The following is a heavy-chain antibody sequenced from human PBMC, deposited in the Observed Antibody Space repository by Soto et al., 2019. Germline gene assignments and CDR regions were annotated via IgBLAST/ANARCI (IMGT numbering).Heavy chain of an antibody. CDR1: GFSFSRYA. CDR2: ISYDGSNK. D-gene: IGHD4-17*01. Sequence: QVQLVESGGGVVQPGRSLRLSCVVSGFSFSRYAMHWVRQAPGKGLEWVADISYDGSNKDYADSVKGRLTISGDNSKNTVYLEMNSLRAEDTAVYYCARDQTDGDSPFGMDVWGQGTTVSVSS. V-gene: IGHV3-30-3*01. CDR3: ARDQTDGDSPFGMDV. J-gene: IGHJ6*02.